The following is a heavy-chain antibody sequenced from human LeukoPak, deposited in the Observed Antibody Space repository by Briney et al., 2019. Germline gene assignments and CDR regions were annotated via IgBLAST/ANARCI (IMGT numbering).Heavy chain of an antibody. D-gene: IGHD4-17*01. Sequence: ASVKVSCKASGGTFSSYAISWVRQAPGQGLDWMGRIIPIFGTANYAQKFQGRVTITTDESTSTAYMELSSLRSEDTAVYYCARSTVTTGDAFDIWGQGTMVTVSS. J-gene: IGHJ3*02. CDR2: IIPIFGTA. CDR1: GGTFSSYA. V-gene: IGHV1-69*05. CDR3: ARSTVTTGDAFDI.